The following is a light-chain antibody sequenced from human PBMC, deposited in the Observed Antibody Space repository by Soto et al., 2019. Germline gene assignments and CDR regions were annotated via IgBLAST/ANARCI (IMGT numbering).Light chain of an antibody. J-gene: IGLJ3*02. CDR2: DVT. V-gene: IGLV2-14*01. CDR1: SSDVGGYHY. Sequence: QSALTQPASVSGSPGQSITISCTGTSSDVGGYHYVSWYQQYPGKAPKLIIYDVTNRPSGVSNRFSGSKSGNTASLTISGLQAEDEADYYCSSYTSSSPLFGGGTKLTVL. CDR3: SSYTSSSPL.